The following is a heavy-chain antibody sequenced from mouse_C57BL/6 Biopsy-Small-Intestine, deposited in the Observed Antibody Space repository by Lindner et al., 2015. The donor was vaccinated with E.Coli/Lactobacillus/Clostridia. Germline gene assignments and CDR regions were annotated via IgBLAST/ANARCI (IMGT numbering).Heavy chain of an antibody. CDR2: IYPGSGNP. Sequence: QVKPGASVKISCKPSGYAFTDFFINWVEQRPGQGLEWIGWIYPGSGNPNYNEKFKGKATLTVDTSSSTAYMQLSSLTSEDSAVYFCARSYYTNYGFPYWGQGTLVTVSA. J-gene: IGHJ3*01. CDR3: ARSYYTNYGFPY. V-gene: IGHV1-84*01. D-gene: IGHD2-5*01. CDR1: GYAFTDFF.